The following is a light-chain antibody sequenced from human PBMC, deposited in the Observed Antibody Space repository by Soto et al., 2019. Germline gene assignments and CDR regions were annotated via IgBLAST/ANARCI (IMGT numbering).Light chain of an antibody. CDR2: EVT. Sequence: QSSLTQPASASGSPGQSITISCTGTSSDIGNYNYVSWYQQHPGKAPKFMIYEVTKRPSGVSDRFSGSKSGNTASLTISGLQAEDGADYYCISYTTSSTPVFGGGTKLTVL. CDR1: SSDIGNYNY. V-gene: IGLV2-14*01. CDR3: ISYTTSSTPV. J-gene: IGLJ2*01.